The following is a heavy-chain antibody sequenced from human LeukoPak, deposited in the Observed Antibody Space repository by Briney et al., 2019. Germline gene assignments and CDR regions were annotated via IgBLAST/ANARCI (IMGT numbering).Heavy chain of an antibody. Sequence: GGSLRLSCAASGFIFSGSAMYWVRQASGKGLEWVGRIRSKANTYATTYAASVKGRFTISRDDSNNTAYLQMNSLKTEDTAVYYCTRYTDTDQFDYWGQGTLVTVSS. V-gene: IGHV3-73*01. CDR2: IRSKANTYAT. J-gene: IGHJ4*02. CDR3: TRYTDTDQFDY. CDR1: GFIFSGSA.